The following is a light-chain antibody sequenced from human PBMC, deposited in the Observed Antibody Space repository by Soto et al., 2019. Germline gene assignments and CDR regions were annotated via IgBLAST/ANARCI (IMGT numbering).Light chain of an antibody. CDR2: KAS. CDR1: QTISSW. CDR3: QHYNSYSEA. Sequence: DIQMTQSHSTLSGSVEDRATITCRASQTISSWLAWYQQKPGKAPKLLIYKASTLKSGVPSRFSGSGSGTEFTLTISSLQPDDFATYYCQHYNSYSEAFGQGTKVDIK. J-gene: IGKJ1*01. V-gene: IGKV1-5*03.